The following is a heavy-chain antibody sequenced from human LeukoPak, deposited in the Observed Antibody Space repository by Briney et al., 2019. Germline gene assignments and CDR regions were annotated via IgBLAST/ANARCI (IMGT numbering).Heavy chain of an antibody. CDR3: ARARNDYDSNGFSLLDY. V-gene: IGHV3-33*01. CDR2: IWYDGSNI. J-gene: IGHJ4*02. Sequence: GTSLRLSCAASGISFSSHGMRWVRQAPGKGLEWVAVIWYDGSNIYYADSVKGRFTISRDNSKNTLYLRMNSLRAEDTALYYCARARNDYDSNGFSLLDYWGQGTLVTVSS. D-gene: IGHD3-22*01. CDR1: GISFSSHG.